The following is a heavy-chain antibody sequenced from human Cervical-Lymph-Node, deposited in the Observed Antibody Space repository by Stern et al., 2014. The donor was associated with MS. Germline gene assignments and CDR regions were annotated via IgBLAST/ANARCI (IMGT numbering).Heavy chain of an antibody. CDR3: ASEVGVSASAFDV. CDR1: GFTFSDYY. V-gene: IGHV3-11*01. CDR2: ISYSGSTI. J-gene: IGHJ3*01. Sequence: VQLVESGGGLVKPGGSLRLSCAASGFTFSDYYMSWIRQAPGKGLECIAYISYSGSTIYYADSVRGRFTISRDNANNSLYLQMNSLRVEDMAVYYCASEVGVSASAFDVWGQGTMVTVSS. D-gene: IGHD2-21*02.